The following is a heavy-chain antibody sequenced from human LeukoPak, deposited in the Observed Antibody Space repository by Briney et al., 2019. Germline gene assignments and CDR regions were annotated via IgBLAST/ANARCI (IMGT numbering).Heavy chain of an antibody. D-gene: IGHD3-16*02. J-gene: IGHJ4*02. CDR3: ARDWRVGVWGSYRLILDY. CDR1: GFTFSSYW. V-gene: IGHV3-7*01. CDR2: IKQDGSEK. Sequence: GGSLRLSCAASGFTFSSYWMSRVRQAPGKGLEWVANIKQDGSEKYYVDSLKGRFTISRDNAKNSLYLQMNSLRAEDTAVYYCARDWRVGVWGSYRLILDYWGQGTLVTVSS.